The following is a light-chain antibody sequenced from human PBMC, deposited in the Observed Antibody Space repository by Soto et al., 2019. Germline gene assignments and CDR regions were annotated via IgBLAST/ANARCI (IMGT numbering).Light chain of an antibody. CDR2: GAS. Sequence: SVLALSPSTLSLSPGERATLSCRASQSVNNNYLAWYQQKPGQSPRLLIYGASIRATAIPDRFSGSGSGTDFTLTISRLEPEDSAVYYCQQHSRSITFGGGTKVDIK. J-gene: IGKJ4*01. CDR1: QSVNNNY. CDR3: QQHSRSIT. V-gene: IGKV3-20*01.